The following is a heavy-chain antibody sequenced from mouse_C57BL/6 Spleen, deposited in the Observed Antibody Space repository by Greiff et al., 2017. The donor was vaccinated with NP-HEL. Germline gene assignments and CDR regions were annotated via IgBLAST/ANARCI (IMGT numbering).Heavy chain of an antibody. CDR3: ARGGYGPHYFDY. J-gene: IGHJ2*01. D-gene: IGHD1-1*01. CDR1: GYTFTDHT. V-gene: IGHV1-78*01. Sequence: VQLQQSDAELVKPGASVKISCKVSGYTFTDHTIHWMKQRPEQGLEWIGYIYPRDGSTKYNEKFKGKATLTVDKSSSTAYMQLSSLTSEDSAVYYCARGGYGPHYFDYWGQGTTLTVSS. CDR2: IYPRDGST.